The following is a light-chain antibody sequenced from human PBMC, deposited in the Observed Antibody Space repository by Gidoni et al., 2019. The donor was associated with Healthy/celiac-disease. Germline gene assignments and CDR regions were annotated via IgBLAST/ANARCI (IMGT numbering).Light chain of an antibody. CDR3: QQRSNWPPIP. J-gene: IGKJ5*01. V-gene: IGKV3-11*01. Sequence: EIVLTQSPATLSLSPGERATLSCRASQSVSIYFAWYQQKPVQAPRLLIYDASNRATGIPARFSGSGSGTDFTLTISSLEPEDFAVYYCQQRSNWPPIPFGQGTRLEIK. CDR2: DAS. CDR1: QSVSIY.